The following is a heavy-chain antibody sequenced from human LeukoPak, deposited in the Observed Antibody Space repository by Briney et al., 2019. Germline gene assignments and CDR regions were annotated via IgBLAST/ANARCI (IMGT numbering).Heavy chain of an antibody. D-gene: IGHD3-22*01. J-gene: IGHJ3*02. CDR1: GGSISSYY. Sequence: SETLSLTCTVSGGSISSYYWSWIRQPPGKGLEWIGYIYYSGSTNYNPSLKSRVTISVDTSKNQFSLKLSSVTAADTAVYYCARHLPDSSGYDAFDIWGQGTMVTVSS. V-gene: IGHV4-59*08. CDR3: ARHLPDSSGYDAFDI. CDR2: IYYSGST.